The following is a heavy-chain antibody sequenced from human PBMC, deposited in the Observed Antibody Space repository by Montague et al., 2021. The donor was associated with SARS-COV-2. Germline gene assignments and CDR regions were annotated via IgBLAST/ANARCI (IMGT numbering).Heavy chain of an antibody. Sequence: SETLSLTCTVSGDSTSCPNCYWGWIRQAPGKGLDWIGTIYNSGTTYYNPSLKSRLTMSIDTSKNQFSLKPTSVTAADTAVYYCARHRNYGDHSLDNWFHPWGQGTLVTVSS. CDR1: GDSTSCPNCY. CDR2: IYNSGTT. V-gene: IGHV4-39*01. J-gene: IGHJ5*02. D-gene: IGHD4-17*01. CDR3: ARHRNYGDHSLDNWFHP.